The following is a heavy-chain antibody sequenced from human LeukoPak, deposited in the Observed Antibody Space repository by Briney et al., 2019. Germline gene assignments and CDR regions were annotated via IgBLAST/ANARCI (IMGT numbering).Heavy chain of an antibody. Sequence: ASVKLSCKASGYTFTRYGISCVRHAPGQGLEWMGWITAYNGNTNYAQKPQGGVTMNSDRSTSTAYLELRSLRSDDTAVYYCARVVGQQLDNWFDPWGQGTLVTVSS. CDR3: ARVVGQQLDNWFDP. D-gene: IGHD6-13*01. V-gene: IGHV1-18*01. J-gene: IGHJ5*02. CDR2: ITAYNGNT. CDR1: GYTFTRYG.